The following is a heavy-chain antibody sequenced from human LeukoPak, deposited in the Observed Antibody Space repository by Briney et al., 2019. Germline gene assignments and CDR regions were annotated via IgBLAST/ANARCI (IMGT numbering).Heavy chain of an antibody. Sequence: GESLKISCKGSGYSFTGYWIGWVRQMPGKGLEWMGIIYPGDSDTRYSPSFQGQVTISADKSISTAYLQWSSLKASDTAMYYCARLGHDTAMVVGYYFDYWGQGTLVTVSS. CDR2: IYPGDSDT. CDR1: GYSFTGYW. J-gene: IGHJ4*02. CDR3: ARLGHDTAMVVGYYFDY. V-gene: IGHV5-51*01. D-gene: IGHD5-18*01.